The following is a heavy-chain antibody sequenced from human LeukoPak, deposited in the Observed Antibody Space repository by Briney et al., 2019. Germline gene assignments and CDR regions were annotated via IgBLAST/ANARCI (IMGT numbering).Heavy chain of an antibody. CDR2: IKSKTDGGTT. J-gene: IGHJ6*02. CDR1: GFTFSNAW. V-gene: IGHV3-15*01. CDR3: TADWGHYGSGTYGRDV. D-gene: IGHD3-10*01. Sequence: GGSLRLSFAASGFTFSNAWMSWVRQAPGKGLEWVGRIKSKTDGGTTDYAAPVKGRFTISRDDSKNTLYLQMNTLTSEDTGVYYCTADWGHYGSGTYGRDVWGQGTTVVISS.